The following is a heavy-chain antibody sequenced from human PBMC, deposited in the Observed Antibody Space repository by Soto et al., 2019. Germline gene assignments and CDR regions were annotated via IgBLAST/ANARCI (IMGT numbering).Heavy chain of an antibody. CDR2: ISWNSGSI. CDR1: GFTFDDYA. D-gene: IGHD1-20*01. V-gene: IGHV3-9*01. CDR3: AKGLGGPKVYDY. Sequence: EVQLVESGGGLVQPGRSLRLSCAASGFTFDDYAMHWVRQAPGKGLEWVSGISWNSGSIGYADSVKGRFTISRDNAKNYLYLQMNSLRAEDTALYYCAKGLGGPKVYDYWGQGTLVTVSS. J-gene: IGHJ4*02.